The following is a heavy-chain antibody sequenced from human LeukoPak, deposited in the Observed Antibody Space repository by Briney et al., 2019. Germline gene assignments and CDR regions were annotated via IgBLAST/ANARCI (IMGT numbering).Heavy chain of an antibody. CDR3: ARSYYYGSGSSPGNWFDP. CDR2: IYYSGST. D-gene: IGHD3-10*01. V-gene: IGHV4-31*11. J-gene: IGHJ5*02. Sequence: TLSLTCAVYGGSFRVFYWGWIRQHPGRGLVGIGYIYYSGSTYYNPALQSRVTISVDTSKNQFSLQLSSVTAADTAVYYCARSYYYGSGSSPGNWFDPWGQGTLVTVSS. CDR1: GGSFRVFY.